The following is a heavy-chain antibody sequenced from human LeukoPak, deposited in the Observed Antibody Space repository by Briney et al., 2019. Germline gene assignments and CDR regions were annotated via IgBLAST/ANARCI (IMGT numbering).Heavy chain of an antibody. D-gene: IGHD3-22*01. CDR3: AREGYDSSGYQGAFDI. Sequence: SETLSLTCAVYGGSFSGYYWSWIRQPPGKGLEWIGEINHSGSTNYNPSLKSRVTISVDTSKNQFSLKLSSVTAADTAVHYCAREGYDSSGYQGAFDIWGQGTMVTVSS. J-gene: IGHJ3*02. CDR2: INHSGST. CDR1: GGSFSGYY. V-gene: IGHV4-34*01.